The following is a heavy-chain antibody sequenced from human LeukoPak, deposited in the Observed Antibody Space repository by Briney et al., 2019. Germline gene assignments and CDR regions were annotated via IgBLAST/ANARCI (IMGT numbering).Heavy chain of an antibody. CDR3: ARHGGTSGRSYRQDAFDI. J-gene: IGHJ3*02. CDR1: GGSISSNNY. V-gene: IGHV4-31*03. D-gene: IGHD3-10*01. Sequence: SETLSLTCIVSGGSISSNNYWHWIRQHPGKGLEWLGYIYDTGYAYYNPSLRSRLTISVDTSQNHFSLKLTSVTAADTAVYYCARHGGTSGRSYRQDAFDIWGQGTMVTVSS. CDR2: IYDTGYA.